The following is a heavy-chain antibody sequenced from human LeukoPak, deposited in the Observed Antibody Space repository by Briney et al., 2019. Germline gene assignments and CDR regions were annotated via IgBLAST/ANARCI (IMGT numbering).Heavy chain of an antibody. CDR1: GYIFTNYW. CDR2: IYPGDSDT. CDR3: ARHDYYDSSGYYGSPHNWFDP. D-gene: IGHD3-22*01. Sequence: GESLKISCKGSGYIFTNYWIVWVRQMPGKGLEWMGIIYPGDSDTRYSPSFQGQVTISADKSISTAYLQWSSLKASDTAMYYCARHDYYDSSGYYGSPHNWFDPWGQGTLVTVSS. V-gene: IGHV5-51*01. J-gene: IGHJ5*02.